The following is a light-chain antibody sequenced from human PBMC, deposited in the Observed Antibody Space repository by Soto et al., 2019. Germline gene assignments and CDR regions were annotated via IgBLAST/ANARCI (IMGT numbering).Light chain of an antibody. CDR2: DAS. J-gene: IGKJ2*01. V-gene: IGKV1-5*01. CDR3: QQYNSYFPYT. Sequence: DVQMTQTPSTLSASVGDRVTITCRASQSVESWVAWYQQKPGKAPKLLIHDASTLGSGVPSRFSGSGFGTEFTLPITSIQTDDFATYYYQQYNSYFPYTFGQGTTVEIK. CDR1: QSVESW.